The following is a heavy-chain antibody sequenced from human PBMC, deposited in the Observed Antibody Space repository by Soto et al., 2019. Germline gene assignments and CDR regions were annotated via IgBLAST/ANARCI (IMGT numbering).Heavy chain of an antibody. Sequence: QVQLQESGPGLVKPSETLSLTCSVSGGSVSSGSFYWSWIRQPPGKRLEWIGYIYRTGSTNYNPSLRSRVTISVDRSKNQFSLRLSSVTAADTAVYYGARDDPAVAGKIDYWGQGTLVTVSS. V-gene: IGHV4-61*01. CDR2: IYRTGST. D-gene: IGHD6-19*01. CDR3: ARDDPAVAGKIDY. J-gene: IGHJ4*02. CDR1: GGSVSSGSFY.